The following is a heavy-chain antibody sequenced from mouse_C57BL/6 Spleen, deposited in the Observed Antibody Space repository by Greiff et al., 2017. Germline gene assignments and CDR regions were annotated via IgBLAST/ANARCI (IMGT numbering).Heavy chain of an antibody. V-gene: IGHV5-6*02. D-gene: IGHD1-1*01. CDR3: ARQGYYGSSRVYFDY. Sequence: DVMLVESGGDLVKPGGSLKLSCAASGFTFSSYGMSWVRQTPDKRLEWVATISSGGSYTYYPDSVKGRFTISRDNAKNTLYLQMSSLKSEDTAMYYCARQGYYGSSRVYFDYWGQGTTLTVSS. J-gene: IGHJ2*01. CDR2: ISSGGSYT. CDR1: GFTFSSYG.